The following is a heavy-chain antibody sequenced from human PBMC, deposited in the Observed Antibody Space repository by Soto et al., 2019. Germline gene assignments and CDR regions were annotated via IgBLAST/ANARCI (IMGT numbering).Heavy chain of an antibody. CDR3: AREHYDILTGYYKSLDY. Sequence: GASVKVSCKASGYTFTGYYMHWVRQAPGQGLEWMGRINPSGGSTSYAQKFQGRVTMTRDTSTSTVYMELSSLRSEDTAVYYCAREHYDILTGYYKSLDYWGQGTLVTVSS. CDR2: INPSGGST. CDR1: GYTFTGYY. J-gene: IGHJ4*02. V-gene: IGHV1-46*03. D-gene: IGHD3-9*01.